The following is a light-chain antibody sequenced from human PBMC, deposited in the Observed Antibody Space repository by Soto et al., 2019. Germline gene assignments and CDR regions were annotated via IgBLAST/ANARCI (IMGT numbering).Light chain of an antibody. CDR3: QHRTNWPIT. Sequence: EVGLTHFRPTRPLFQGERATSPCGPNRIVASYLAWYQQKPGQAPRLLIYDASNRATGIPARFSGSGSGTDFTLTISSLEPEDFAVYYCQHRTNWPITFGQGTRLEIK. J-gene: IGKJ5*01. CDR2: DAS. CDR1: RIVASY. V-gene: IGKV3-11*01.